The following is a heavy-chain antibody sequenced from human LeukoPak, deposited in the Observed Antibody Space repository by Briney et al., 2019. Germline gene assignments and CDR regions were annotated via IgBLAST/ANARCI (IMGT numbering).Heavy chain of an antibody. J-gene: IGHJ4*02. CDR1: GGSFSGYH. V-gene: IGHV4-34*01. CDR3: ARANLLGYCTNGVCPGGGLPFDY. Sequence: SETLSLTCAVYGGSFSGYHWSWIRQPPGKGLEWIGEITHGEAANYNPSHKSRITISMDTSKNQFSLKLSSVTAADTAMYYCARANLLGYCTNGVCPGGGLPFDYWGQGTLVSVSS. CDR2: ITHGEAA. D-gene: IGHD2-8*01.